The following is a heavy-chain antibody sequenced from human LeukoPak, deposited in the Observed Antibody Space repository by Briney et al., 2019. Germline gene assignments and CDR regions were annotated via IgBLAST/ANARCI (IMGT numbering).Heavy chain of an antibody. J-gene: IGHJ3*02. CDR1: GGTFSIYA. D-gene: IGHD1-26*01. CDR2: IIPIFGTA. CDR3: ARRSGSLAFDI. Sequence: SVTVSCTASGGTFSIYAISWVRQAPGQGLEWMGGIIPIFGTANYAQKFQGRVTITADESTSTAYMELSSLRSEDTAVYYCARRSGSLAFDIWGQGTMVTVSS. V-gene: IGHV1-69*13.